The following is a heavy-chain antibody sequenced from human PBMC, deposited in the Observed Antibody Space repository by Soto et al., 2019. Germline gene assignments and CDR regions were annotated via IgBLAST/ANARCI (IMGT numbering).Heavy chain of an antibody. J-gene: IGHJ4*02. CDR2: ISFTGST. V-gene: IGHV4-30-4*01. D-gene: IGHD1-26*01. CDR1: GGYISSSDYY. Sequence: PSETLSLTCTVSGGYISSSDYYWTWIRQSPVKGLEYIGHISFTGSTYYNPSLKSRVTVSVDTSNNQFSLYLSSVTVTDTAVYFCARGSGNYYSGRYFDFWGQGTLVTVSS. CDR3: ARGSGNYYSGRYFDF.